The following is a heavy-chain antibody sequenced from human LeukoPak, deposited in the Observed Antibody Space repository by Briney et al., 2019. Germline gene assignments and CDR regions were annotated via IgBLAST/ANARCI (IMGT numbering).Heavy chain of an antibody. CDR2: ISSSSSYI. J-gene: IGHJ5*02. CDR3: ARDIVGPTVTTVS. CDR1: GFTFSTYA. Sequence: GRSLRLSCAASGFTFSTYAMSWVRQAPGKGLEWVSSISSSSSYIYYADSVKGRFTISRDNAKNSLYLQMNSLRAEDTAVYYCARDIVGPTVTTVSWGQGTLVTVSS. D-gene: IGHD4-17*01. V-gene: IGHV3-21*01.